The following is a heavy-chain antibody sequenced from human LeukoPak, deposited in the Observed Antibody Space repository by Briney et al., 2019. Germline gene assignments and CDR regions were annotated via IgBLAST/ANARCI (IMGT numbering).Heavy chain of an antibody. CDR3: AREYSSGWSGTGY. D-gene: IGHD6-19*01. CDR1: GGSISSYY. J-gene: IGHJ4*02. CDR2: IYYSGST. Sequence: PSETLSLTCTVSGGSISSYYWSWIRQPPGKGLEWIGYIYYSGSTNYNPSLESRVTISVDTSKNQFSLKLSSVTAADTAVYYCAREYSSGWSGTGYWGQGTLVTVSS. V-gene: IGHV4-59*01.